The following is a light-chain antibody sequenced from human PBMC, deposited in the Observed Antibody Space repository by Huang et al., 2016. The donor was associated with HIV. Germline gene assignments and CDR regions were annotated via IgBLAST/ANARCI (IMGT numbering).Light chain of an antibody. J-gene: IGKJ5*01. V-gene: IGKV3-15*01. CDR2: GAS. CDR3: QQYNNWPPVT. Sequence: ETVMTQSPVTLSVSPVQRVNLSCRARESVGRTFAWYQQEPGQAPRLPIYGASTRATGIPDRFSGRGSGTEFTLTISSLQSEDLAVYYCQQYNNWPPVTFGRGTRLEIK. CDR1: ESVGRT.